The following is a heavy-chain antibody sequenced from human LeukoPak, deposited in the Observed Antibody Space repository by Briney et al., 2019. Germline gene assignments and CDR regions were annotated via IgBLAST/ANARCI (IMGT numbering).Heavy chain of an antibody. V-gene: IGHV4-34*01. D-gene: IGHD3-10*01. Sequence: KPSETLSLTCAVYGGSFSGYYWTWIRQAPGKGLEWIGEINPSGRISYNPSLKSRLTISVDASKNQFSLRLSSVTAADTAVYYCARGRFYGFSGDSWGQGSLVTVSS. J-gene: IGHJ4*02. CDR2: INPSGRI. CDR1: GGSFSGYY. CDR3: ARGRFYGFSGDS.